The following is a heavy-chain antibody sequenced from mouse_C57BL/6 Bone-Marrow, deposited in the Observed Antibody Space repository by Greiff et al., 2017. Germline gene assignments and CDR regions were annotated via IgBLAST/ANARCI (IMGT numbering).Heavy chain of an antibody. V-gene: IGHV2-6-1*01. D-gene: IGHD2-5*01. CDR1: GFSLTSYG. CDR3: ARHAYYSNDEGFAY. J-gene: IGHJ3*01. CDR2: IWSDGST. Sequence: VKLVESGPGLVAPSQSLSITCTVSGFSLTSYGVHWVRQPPGKGLEWLVVIWSDGSTTYNSALKSRLSISKDNSKSQVFLKMNSLQTDDTAMYYCARHAYYSNDEGFAYWGQGTLVTVSA.